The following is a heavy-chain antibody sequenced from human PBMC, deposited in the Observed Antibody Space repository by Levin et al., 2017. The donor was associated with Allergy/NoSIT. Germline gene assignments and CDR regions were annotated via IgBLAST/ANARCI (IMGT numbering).Heavy chain of an antibody. CDR3: ARCPHYYGSGSYYHYYDYGMDV. CDR2: IIPILGIA. D-gene: IGHD3-10*01. Sequence: ASVKVSCKASGGTFSSYAISWVRQAPGQGLEWMGRIIPILGIANYAQKFQGRVTITADKSTSTAYMELSSLRSEDTAVYYCARCPHYYGSGSYYHYYDYGMDVWGQGTTVTVSS. CDR1: GGTFSSYA. V-gene: IGHV1-69*04. J-gene: IGHJ6*02.